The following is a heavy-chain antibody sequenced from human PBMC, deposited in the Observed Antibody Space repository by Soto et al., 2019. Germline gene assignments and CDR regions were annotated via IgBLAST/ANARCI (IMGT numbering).Heavy chain of an antibody. Sequence: EVQLLESGGGLVQPGGSLRLSCAASGFTFSNYAMSWVRQAPGKGLEWVSGIGGSATSAYYADSVKGRFAISRDNSYNTLFLQLNSLRAEDTAVYYCAKSRYSDSSGDVYDFWGQGTLVSVSS. J-gene: IGHJ4*02. CDR1: GFTFSNYA. CDR2: IGGSATSA. CDR3: AKSRYSDSSGDVYDF. D-gene: IGHD3-22*01. V-gene: IGHV3-23*01.